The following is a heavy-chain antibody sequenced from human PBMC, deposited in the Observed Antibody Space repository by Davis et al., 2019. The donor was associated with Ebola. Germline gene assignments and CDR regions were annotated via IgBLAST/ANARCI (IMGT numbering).Heavy chain of an antibody. J-gene: IGHJ4*02. D-gene: IGHD2-2*01. Sequence: GESLKISCAASGFTFSNSFMRWVRQAPGKGLEWVSSISDSGGSTYYADSVEGRFSISRDNSKNTLYLQMNGLRAEDTAVYYCARSSYQPDYWGQGTLVTVSS. V-gene: IGHV3-23*01. CDR1: GFTFSNSF. CDR3: ARSSYQPDY. CDR2: ISDSGGST.